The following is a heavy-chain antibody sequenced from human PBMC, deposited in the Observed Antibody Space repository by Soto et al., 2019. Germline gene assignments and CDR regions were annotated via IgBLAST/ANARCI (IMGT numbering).Heavy chain of an antibody. J-gene: IGHJ5*02. V-gene: IGHV3-30*18. CDR1: GFTFSSYG. Sequence: QVQLVESGGGEVQPGRSLRLSCAASGFTFSSYGMHWVRQAPGKGLEWEGAISDDGSNKYYADSVKGRFTNSIDNSKNSLYLQMNSPSAAVKAVYYCAKDGSYYGSGSYYLYANDAETSSFDPWGQGTLVTVSS. CDR2: ISDDGSNK. D-gene: IGHD3-10*01. CDR3: AKDGSYYGSGSYYLYANDAETSSFDP.